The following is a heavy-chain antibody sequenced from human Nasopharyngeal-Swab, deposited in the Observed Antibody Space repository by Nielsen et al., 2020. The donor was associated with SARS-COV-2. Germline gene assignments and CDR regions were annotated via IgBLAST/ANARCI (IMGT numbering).Heavy chain of an antibody. CDR2: INSAGSST. Sequence: GESLKISCAAPGFTLSSYWMHRVRQAPGKGLVWVSRINSAGSSTSYADSVKGRFTISRDNAKNTLYLQMNSLRAEDTAVYYCARGPKQLGSIDYWGQGTLVTVSS. CDR3: ARGPKQLGSIDY. D-gene: IGHD6-6*01. J-gene: IGHJ4*02. CDR1: GFTLSSYW. V-gene: IGHV3-74*01.